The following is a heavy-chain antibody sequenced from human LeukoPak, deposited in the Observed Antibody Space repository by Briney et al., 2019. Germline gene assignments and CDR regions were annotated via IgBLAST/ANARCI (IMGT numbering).Heavy chain of an antibody. J-gene: IGHJ4*02. CDR1: GFTFSSYE. Sequence: GGSLRLSCAASGFTFSSYEMNWVRQAPGKGLEWVSYISSSGSTIYYADSVKGRFTISRDNAKNSLYLQMNSLRAEDTAVYYCAKEQAGSGDYELGLWGQGTLVTVSS. V-gene: IGHV3-48*03. CDR3: AKEQAGSGDYELGL. D-gene: IGHD4-17*01. CDR2: ISSSGSTI.